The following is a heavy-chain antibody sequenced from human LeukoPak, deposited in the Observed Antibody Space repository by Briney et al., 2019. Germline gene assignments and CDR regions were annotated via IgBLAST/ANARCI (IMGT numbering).Heavy chain of an antibody. CDR1: GGTFSSYA. Sequence: SVKVSCKASGGTFSSYAISWVRQAPGQGLEWMGGIIPIFGTANYAQKFQGRVTMTEDTSTDTAYMELSSLRSEDTAVYYCATGGDYVSYFDYWGQGTLVTVSS. D-gene: IGHD4-17*01. CDR3: ATGGDYVSYFDY. V-gene: IGHV1-69*06. J-gene: IGHJ4*02. CDR2: IIPIFGTA.